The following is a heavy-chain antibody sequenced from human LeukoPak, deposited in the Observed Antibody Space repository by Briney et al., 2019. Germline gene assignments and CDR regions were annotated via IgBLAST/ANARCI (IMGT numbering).Heavy chain of an antibody. CDR1: GGSFSGYY. Sequence: SETLSLTCAVYGGSFSGYYWSWIRQPPGKGLEWIGEINHSGSTNYNPSLKSRVTISVDTSKHQFSLKLSSVTAADTAVYYCARANSSGFDYWGQGTLVTVSS. D-gene: IGHD6-19*01. V-gene: IGHV4-34*01. J-gene: IGHJ4*02. CDR2: INHSGST. CDR3: ARANSSGFDY.